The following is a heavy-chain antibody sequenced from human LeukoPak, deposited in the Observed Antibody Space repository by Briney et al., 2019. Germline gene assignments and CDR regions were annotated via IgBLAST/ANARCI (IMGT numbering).Heavy chain of an antibody. D-gene: IGHD6-13*01. CDR2: INPNSGGT. J-gene: IGHJ6*02. V-gene: IGHV1-2*02. CDR1: GYTFTGYY. Sequence: GASVKVSCTASGYTFTGYYMHWVRQAAGQGLEWMGWINPNSGGTNYAQKFQGRVTMTRDTSISTAYMELSRLRSDDTAVYYCAREIAAAGTSGYYGMDVWGQGTTVTVSS. CDR3: AREIAAAGTSGYYGMDV.